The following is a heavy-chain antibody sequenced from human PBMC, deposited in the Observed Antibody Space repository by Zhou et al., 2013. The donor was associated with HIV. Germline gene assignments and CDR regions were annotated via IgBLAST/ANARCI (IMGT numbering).Heavy chain of an antibody. CDR1: GFTFTNYG. CDR2: INLNSGGT. CDR3: ARGSYGSGIRCYFDF. J-gene: IGHJ4*02. D-gene: IGHD3-10*01. Sequence: QVQLVQSGAEVKKPGASVKVSCKASGFTFTNYGFGWVRQAPGQGLEWLGWINLNSGGTNSAQRFQGRVTLTRDTSISTAYMELSRLRSDDTAVYYCARGSYGSGIRCYFDFWGQGTLVTVSS. V-gene: IGHV1-2*02.